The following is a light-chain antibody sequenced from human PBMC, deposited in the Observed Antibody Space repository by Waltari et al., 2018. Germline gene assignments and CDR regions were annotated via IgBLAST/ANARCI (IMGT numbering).Light chain of an antibody. J-gene: IGKJ5*01. CDR2: ATS. CDR3: QQSSSFPVT. V-gene: IGKV1-12*01. CDR1: QGLDTW. Sequence: DIQMTQSPSSVSASVGDRITITCRGSQGLDTWLAWYQQKPGKAPKLLIYATSNLQSGVPSRFSGSGSGTDFTLTIGNLQPEDFATYFCQQSSSFPVTFGQGTRLEIK.